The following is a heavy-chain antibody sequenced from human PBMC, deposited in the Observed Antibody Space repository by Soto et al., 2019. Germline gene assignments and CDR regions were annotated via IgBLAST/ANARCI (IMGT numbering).Heavy chain of an antibody. D-gene: IGHD2-15*01. CDR1: GFTFRTYT. CDR3: ARDRGYDAHDYYYNAMDV. V-gene: IGHV3-21*01. Sequence: EVQFVESGGGLVKPGGSLRLSCVASGFTFRTYTINWVRQAPGKGLEWVSGIRGFSPYTFYAESVKGRFTISRDNAKNSLYLQMNSLGVEDTAVYYCARDRGYDAHDYYYNAMDVWGQGTTVTVSS. J-gene: IGHJ6*02. CDR2: IRGFSPYT.